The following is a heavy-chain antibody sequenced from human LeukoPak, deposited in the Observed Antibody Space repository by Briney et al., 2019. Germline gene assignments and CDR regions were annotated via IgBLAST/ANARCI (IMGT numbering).Heavy chain of an antibody. Sequence: ASVKVSCKASGYTFTRYSMHWVRQAPGQGLEWMGIINPSGGSTNYAQKFQGRVTMTRDTSTSTVYMELSSLRSEDTAVYYCARRGPYGGKVFDYWGQGTLVTVSS. V-gene: IGHV1-46*01. J-gene: IGHJ4*02. CDR1: GYTFTRYS. CDR3: ARRGPYGGKVFDY. D-gene: IGHD4-23*01. CDR2: INPSGGST.